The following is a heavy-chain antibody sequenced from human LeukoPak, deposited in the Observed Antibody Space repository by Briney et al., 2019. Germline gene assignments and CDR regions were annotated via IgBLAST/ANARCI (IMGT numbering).Heavy chain of an antibody. D-gene: IGHD3-9*01. Sequence: KPGGSLRLSCAASGFTFSSYSMNWVRQAPGKGLEWVSSISSSSSYIYYADSVKGRFTISRDNAKNSLYLQMNSLRAEDTAVYYCARDAQNYDILTGSDYWGQGTLVTVSS. J-gene: IGHJ4*02. CDR3: ARDAQNYDILTGSDY. CDR2: ISSSSSYI. V-gene: IGHV3-21*01. CDR1: GFTFSSYS.